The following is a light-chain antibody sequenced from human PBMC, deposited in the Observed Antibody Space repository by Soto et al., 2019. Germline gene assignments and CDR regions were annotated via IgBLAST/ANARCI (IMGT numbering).Light chain of an antibody. CDR1: QAIGNY. V-gene: IGKV1-13*02. J-gene: IGKJ1*01. CDR2: DAS. Sequence: AIQLTQSPSSLSASVGDSVTVTCRASQAIGNYLDWFQQKPGKAPKLLIYDASSLESGVPSRFSGSGSGTEFTLTISSLQPDDFATYYCQQYNSYSETFGQGTKVEIK. CDR3: QQYNSYSET.